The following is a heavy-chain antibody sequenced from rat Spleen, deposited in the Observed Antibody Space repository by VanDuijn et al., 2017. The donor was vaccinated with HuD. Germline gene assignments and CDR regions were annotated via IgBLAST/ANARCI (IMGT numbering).Heavy chain of an antibody. Sequence: EVQLVESGGGLVQPGRSLKLSCAASGFTFSTFPMAWVRQAPTKGLEWVATITSGGSNSYYPDSVKGRFTISRDNAKSTLYLKMDSLRSEDTATYYCASAEFGVGWFAYWGQGTLVTVSS. CDR3: ASAEFGVGWFAY. CDR2: ITSGGSNS. CDR1: GFTFSTFP. J-gene: IGHJ3*01. D-gene: IGHD4-3*01. V-gene: IGHV5-29*01.